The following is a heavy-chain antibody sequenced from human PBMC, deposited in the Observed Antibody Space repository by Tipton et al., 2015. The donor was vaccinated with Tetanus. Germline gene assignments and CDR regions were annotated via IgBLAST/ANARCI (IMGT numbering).Heavy chain of an antibody. CDR2: LNPKSGSA. CDR1: GYTFTSYG. J-gene: IGHJ6*02. CDR3: ASGSSIRHGLDV. V-gene: IGHV1-8*02. D-gene: IGHD2-2*01. Sequence: QLVQSGAEVLKPGASVKVSCKASGYTFTSYGLNWVRKAAGRGFEWMGWLNPKSGSAAYAPRFQGRVTMTTNTSITTAFMEVASLTYEDTAVYYCASGSSIRHGLDVRGHGTSVTVSS.